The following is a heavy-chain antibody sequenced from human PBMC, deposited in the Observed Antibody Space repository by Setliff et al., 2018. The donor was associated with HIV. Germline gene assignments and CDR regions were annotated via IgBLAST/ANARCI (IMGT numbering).Heavy chain of an antibody. CDR3: AKNGRATNIILDY. J-gene: IGHJ4*02. CDR2: IKSKIDGGST. V-gene: IGHV3-15*01. Sequence: SWIRQHPGKGLEWVGRIKSKIDGGSTEYAAPVKGRFTISRDDSKNTLYLQMNSLKTEDTALYYCAKNGRATNIILDYWGQGTLVTVSS. D-gene: IGHD2-15*01.